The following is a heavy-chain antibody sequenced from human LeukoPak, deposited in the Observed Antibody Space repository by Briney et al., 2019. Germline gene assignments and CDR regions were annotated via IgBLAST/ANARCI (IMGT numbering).Heavy chain of an antibody. D-gene: IGHD6-6*01. CDR3: ARAMSIAARLQTIFDY. Sequence: GGSLRLSCAASGFTFISYSMNWVRQAPGKGLEWVSSISSTSNYIYYADSVKGRFTISRDNAKNSLYLQMNSLRAEDTAVYYCARAMSIAARLQTIFDYWGQGTLVTVSS. CDR2: ISSTSNYI. CDR1: GFTFISYS. J-gene: IGHJ4*02. V-gene: IGHV3-21*04.